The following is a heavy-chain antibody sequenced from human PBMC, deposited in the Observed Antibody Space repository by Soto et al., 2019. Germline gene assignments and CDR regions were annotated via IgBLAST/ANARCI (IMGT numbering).Heavy chain of an antibody. J-gene: IGHJ6*02. CDR3: ARTPGATFSLDV. D-gene: IGHD3-10*01. V-gene: IGHV1-18*01. Sequence: ASVKVSCKASGYNFAIYGITWVRQAPGQGLEWMGWLSAYTGNTNYAQKFQGRLTMTTDTSTSTAYMDVRSLRFDDTAVYYCARTPGATFSLDVWGQGTTVTVSS. CDR1: GYNFAIYG. CDR2: LSAYTGNT.